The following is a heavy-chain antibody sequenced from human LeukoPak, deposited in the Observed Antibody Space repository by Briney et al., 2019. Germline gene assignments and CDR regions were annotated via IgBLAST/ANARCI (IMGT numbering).Heavy chain of an antibody. CDR3: ASGEDSYGDYYYYYYMDV. CDR2: IIPMFGTA. Sequence: SVKVSCKASGGTFSSYAISWVRQAPGQGLEWMAGIIPMFGTANYAQKFQARVTITADKSTSTAYMELSSLRFEDTAVYYCASGEDSYGDYYYYYYMDVWGKGTRVTVSS. CDR1: GGTFSSYA. V-gene: IGHV1-69*06. J-gene: IGHJ6*03. D-gene: IGHD5-18*01.